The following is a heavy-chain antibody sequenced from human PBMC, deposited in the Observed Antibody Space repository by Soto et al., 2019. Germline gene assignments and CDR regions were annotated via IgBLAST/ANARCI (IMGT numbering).Heavy chain of an antibody. V-gene: IGHV3-23*01. J-gene: IGHJ5*02. D-gene: IGHD2-2*01. CDR3: ARDSPIVVVPAAIEGWFDP. Sequence: GGSLRLSCAASGFTFSSYAMSWVRQAPGKGLEWVSAISGSGGSTYYADSVKGRFTISRDNSKNTLYLQMNSLRAEDTAVYYCARDSPIVVVPAAIEGWFDPWGQGTLVTVSS. CDR1: GFTFSSYA. CDR2: ISGSGGST.